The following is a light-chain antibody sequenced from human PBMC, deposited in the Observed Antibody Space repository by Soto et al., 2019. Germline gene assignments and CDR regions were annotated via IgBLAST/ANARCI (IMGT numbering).Light chain of an antibody. J-gene: IGLJ2*01. CDR1: SSDVGGYAY. CDR2: EVS. Sequence: QSVLTQPASVSGSPGQSITISCTGTSSDVGGYAYVSWYQQYPGKAPKLVISEVSNRPSGVSHRFSGSRSGNTAYLTISGLQAEDEADYYCSSYAGSNNLHVLFGGGTKLTVL. V-gene: IGLV2-14*01. CDR3: SSYAGSNNLHVL.